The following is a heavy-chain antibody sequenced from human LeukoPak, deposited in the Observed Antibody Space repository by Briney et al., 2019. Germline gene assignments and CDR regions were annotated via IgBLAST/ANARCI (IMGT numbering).Heavy chain of an antibody. CDR3: ARDYWNSGYDSFDY. CDR1: GYKFNSYG. Sequence: GASVKVSCKASGYKFNSYGIAWVRQAPGQGLEWMGWINPNSGGTNYAQKFQGRVTVTRDTSISTAYMELSRLRSDDTAVYYCARDYWNSGYDSFDYWGQGTLVTVSS. D-gene: IGHD5-12*01. J-gene: IGHJ4*02. V-gene: IGHV1-2*02. CDR2: INPNSGGT.